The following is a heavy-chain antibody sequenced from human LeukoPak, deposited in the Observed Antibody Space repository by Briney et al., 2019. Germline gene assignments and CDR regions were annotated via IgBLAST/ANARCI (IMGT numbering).Heavy chain of an antibody. J-gene: IGHJ4*02. Sequence: GGSLRLSCAASGFTFSCCAMHWVRQAPGKGLEWVSAVSANGGTTHYADSVKGRFTTSRDNSKNSLYLQMNSLRVEDTAFYYCAKDNRRHYTSGPNPDSLHWGQGALVTVSS. CDR1: GFTFSCCA. CDR3: AKDNRRHYTSGPNPDSLH. CDR2: VSANGGTT. D-gene: IGHD6-19*01. V-gene: IGHV3-23*01.